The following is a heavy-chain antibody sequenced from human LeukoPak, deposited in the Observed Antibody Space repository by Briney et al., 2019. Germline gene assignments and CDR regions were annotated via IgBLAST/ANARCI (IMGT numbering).Heavy chain of an antibody. D-gene: IGHD2-2*01. CDR2: IYYSGST. J-gene: IGHJ3*02. CDR1: GGSISSSSYY. Sequence: PSETLSLTCTVSGGSISSSSYYWGWIRQPPGKGLEWIGYIYYSGSTNYNPSLKSRVTISVDTSKNQFSLKLSSVTAADTAVYYCARVVPAALRATGWGDAFDIWGQGTMVTVSS. V-gene: IGHV4-61*05. CDR3: ARVVPAALRATGWGDAFDI.